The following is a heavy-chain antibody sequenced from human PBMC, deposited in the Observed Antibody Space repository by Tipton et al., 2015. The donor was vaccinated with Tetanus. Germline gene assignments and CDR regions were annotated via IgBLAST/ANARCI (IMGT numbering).Heavy chain of an antibody. CDR3: ARSLSKYYFYYGLDV. J-gene: IGHJ6*02. D-gene: IGHD2-2*01. Sequence: QLVQSGAEVKESGESLKISCRGSGYTFRTYWIAWVRQMPGKGLEWMGVVYPGDSETRYRPSFQGQVTFSVDRSISTAYLQWSSLKASDTAMYYCARSLSKYYFYYGLDVWGQGTTVTVSS. CDR1: GYTFRTYW. CDR2: VYPGDSET. V-gene: IGHV5-51*01.